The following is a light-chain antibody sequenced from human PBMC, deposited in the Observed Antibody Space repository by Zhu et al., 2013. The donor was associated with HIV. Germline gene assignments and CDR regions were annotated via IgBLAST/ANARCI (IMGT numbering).Light chain of an antibody. Sequence: DVQMTQSPSTLSASVGDRVTITCRASQSVNAWLAWYQQKPGKAPKLLIYDASTLNIGVPSRFTGSGSATEFTLTITSLQPDDFATYYCHQPYTYPFTFGP. V-gene: IGKV1-5*01. CDR1: QSVNAW. J-gene: IGKJ3*01. CDR3: HQPYTYPFT. CDR2: DAS.